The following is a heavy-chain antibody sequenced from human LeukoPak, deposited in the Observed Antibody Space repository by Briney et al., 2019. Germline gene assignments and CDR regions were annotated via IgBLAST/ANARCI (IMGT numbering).Heavy chain of an antibody. J-gene: IGHJ4*02. CDR3: ARDIIRTISGSYSGY. V-gene: IGHV3-7*01. D-gene: IGHD1-26*01. CDR1: GFTFSSYW. Sequence: GGSLRLSCAASGFTFSSYWMSWVRQAPGKGLEWVANIRQDGSEKYYVDSVKGRFTISRDNAKNSLYLQMNSLRAEDTAVYYCARDIIRTISGSYSGYWGQGTLVTVSS. CDR2: IRQDGSEK.